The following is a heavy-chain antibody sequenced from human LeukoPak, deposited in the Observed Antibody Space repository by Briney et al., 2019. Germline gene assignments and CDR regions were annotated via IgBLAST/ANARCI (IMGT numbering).Heavy chain of an antibody. V-gene: IGHV3-64*02. CDR2: ISGNGGIT. CDR3: ARVRSSSCYYFDY. J-gene: IGHJ4*01. CDR1: GFTFSTFA. D-gene: IGHD6-13*01. Sequence: GGSLRLSCAASGFTFSTFAIHWVRQAPGKGLESVSAISGNGGITYYADSVKGTFTISRDNSKNTLYLQMGSLRAEDMAVYYCARVRSSSCYYFDYWGHGTLVTVSS.